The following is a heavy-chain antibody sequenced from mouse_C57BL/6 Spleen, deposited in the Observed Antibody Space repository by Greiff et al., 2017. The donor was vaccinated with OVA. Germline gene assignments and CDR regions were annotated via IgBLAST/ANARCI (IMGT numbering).Heavy chain of an antibody. CDR2: IDPETGGT. J-gene: IGHJ1*03. Sequence: QVQLKESGAELVRPGASVTLSCKASGYTFTDYEMHWVKQTPVHGLEWIGAIDPETGGTAYNQKFKGKAILTADKSSSTAYMELRSLTSEDSAVYYCTRSRFITTGVGYFDVWGTGTTVTVSS. D-gene: IGHD1-1*01. V-gene: IGHV1-15*01. CDR1: GYTFTDYE. CDR3: TRSRFITTGVGYFDV.